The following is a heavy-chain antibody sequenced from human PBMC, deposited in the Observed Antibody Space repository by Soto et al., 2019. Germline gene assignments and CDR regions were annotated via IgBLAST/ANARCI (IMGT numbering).Heavy chain of an antibody. J-gene: IGHJ4*02. CDR3: ATRSPAFDY. V-gene: IGHV1-18*01. Sequence: QVQLVQSGPEVKKPGASVKVSCKTSGYTFTSVGISWVRQAPGQGLEWMGWISNDKGKTNYAQNFQGRVTMTTDTSTSTAFMELRSLRSDDTAVYYCATRSPAFDYWGQGTLVTVSS. CDR1: GYTFTSVG. CDR2: ISNDKGKT.